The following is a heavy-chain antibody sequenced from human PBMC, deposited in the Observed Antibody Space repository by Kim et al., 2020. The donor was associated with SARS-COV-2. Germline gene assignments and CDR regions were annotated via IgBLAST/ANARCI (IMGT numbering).Heavy chain of an antibody. V-gene: IGHV4-59*08. Sequence: SETLSLTCTVSGGSISSYYWSWIRQPPGKGLEWIGYIYYSGSTNYNPSLKSRVTISVDTSKNQFSLKLSSVTAADTAVYYCARTIAAAGNRARVYYYYGMDVLGQGTTVTVSS. CDR3: ARTIAAAGNRARVYYYYGMDV. CDR1: GGSISSYY. J-gene: IGHJ6*02. CDR2: IYYSGST. D-gene: IGHD6-13*01.